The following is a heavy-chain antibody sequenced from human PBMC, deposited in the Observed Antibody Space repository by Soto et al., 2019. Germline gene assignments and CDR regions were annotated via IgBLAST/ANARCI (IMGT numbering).Heavy chain of an antibody. Sequence: GGSLRLSCAASGFTFSSYAMSWVRQAPGKGLEWVSALSGSGGSTYYADSVKGRFTISRDNSKNTVYLQMNSLRAEDTAVYYCMIGYCSTTTCPTPPFAFDYWGQGTLVTVSS. V-gene: IGHV3-23*01. CDR1: GFTFSSYA. CDR2: LSGSGGST. CDR3: MIGYCSTTTCPTPPFAFDY. D-gene: IGHD2-2*01. J-gene: IGHJ4*02.